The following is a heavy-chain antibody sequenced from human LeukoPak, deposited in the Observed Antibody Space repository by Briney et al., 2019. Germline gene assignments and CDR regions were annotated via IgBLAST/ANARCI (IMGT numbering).Heavy chain of an antibody. V-gene: IGHV4-31*03. Sequence: KTSQTLSLTCTVSGGSISSGGYYWSWIRRHPGKGLEWIGYIYYSGSTYYNPSLKSRVTISVDTSKNQFSLKLSSVTAADTAVYYCARVSGGGGSQNFDYWGQGTLVTVSS. J-gene: IGHJ4*02. D-gene: IGHD2-15*01. CDR1: GGSISSGGYY. CDR3: ARVSGGGGSQNFDY. CDR2: IYYSGST.